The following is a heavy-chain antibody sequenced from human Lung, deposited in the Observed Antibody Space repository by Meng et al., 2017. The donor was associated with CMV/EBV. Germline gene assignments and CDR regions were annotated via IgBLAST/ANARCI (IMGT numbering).Heavy chain of an antibody. J-gene: IGHJ4*02. CDR2: IYWNDDK. CDR3: AHARYSSFYYFNY. Sequence: SGXXLVXPTQTLTLTCTFSGFSLSISRLAVGWIRQPPGKALECLGIIYWNDDKRYSPSLKSRLTITKDTSKNQVVLTMTNMDPADTATYYCAHARYSSFYYFNYWXQGT. V-gene: IGHV2-5*01. D-gene: IGHD6-13*01. CDR1: GFSLSISRLA.